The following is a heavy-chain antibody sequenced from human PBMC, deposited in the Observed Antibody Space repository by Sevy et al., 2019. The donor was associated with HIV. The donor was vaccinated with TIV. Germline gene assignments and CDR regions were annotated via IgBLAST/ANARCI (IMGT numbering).Heavy chain of an antibody. CDR3: ASRMQFWSGYSGPFDY. V-gene: IGHV3-7*01. CDR1: GFTFSSYW. D-gene: IGHD3-3*02. J-gene: IGHJ4*02. CDR2: IKQDGSEK. Sequence: GGSLRLSCAASGFTFSSYWMSWVRQAPGKGLEWVANIKQDGSEKYYVYSVKGRFTISRDNAKNSLYLQMNSLRAEDTAVYYCASRMQFWSGYSGPFDYWGQGTLVTVSS.